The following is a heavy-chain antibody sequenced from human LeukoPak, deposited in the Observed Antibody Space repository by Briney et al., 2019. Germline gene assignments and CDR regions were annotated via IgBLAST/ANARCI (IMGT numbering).Heavy chain of an antibody. CDR1: GFTFNSYS. CDR2: ISSSSSTI. D-gene: IGHD6-19*01. Sequence: GGYLRLSCAASGFTFNSYSMNWVRQAPGKGLEWVSYISSSSSTIYYADSVKGRFTISRDNAKNSLYLQMNSLRAEDTAVYYCARDSGSGWYVYFDYWGQGTLVTVSS. CDR3: ARDSGSGWYVYFDY. V-gene: IGHV3-48*04. J-gene: IGHJ4*02.